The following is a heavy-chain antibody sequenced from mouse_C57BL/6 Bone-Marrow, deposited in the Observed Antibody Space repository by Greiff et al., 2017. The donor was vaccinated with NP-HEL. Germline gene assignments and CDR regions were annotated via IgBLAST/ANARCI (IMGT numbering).Heavy chain of an antibody. CDR2: ISSGGSYH. Sequence: EVMLVESGGDLVKPGGSLKLSCAASGFTFSSYGMSWVRQTPDKRLEWVATISSGGSYHYYPDSVKGRFTISRDNAKNTLYLQMSSLKSEDTAMYYCARHYYAMDYWGQGTSVTVSS. CDR1: GFTFSSYG. V-gene: IGHV5-6*01. J-gene: IGHJ4*01. CDR3: ARHYYAMDY.